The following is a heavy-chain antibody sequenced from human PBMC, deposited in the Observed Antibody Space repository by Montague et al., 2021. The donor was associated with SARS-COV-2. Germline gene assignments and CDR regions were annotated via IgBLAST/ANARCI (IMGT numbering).Heavy chain of an antibody. Sequence: LRPSCAASGFSFGTYGMTWVRQAPGKGLEWIGYIYYSGSTNYNPSLKSRVTISVDTSKNQFSLKLRSVTAADTAVYYCARGQLWFDYWGQGTLVTVSS. CDR1: GFSFGTYG. CDR2: IYYSGST. D-gene: IGHD5-18*01. CDR3: ARGQLWFDY. V-gene: IGHV4-59*08. J-gene: IGHJ4*02.